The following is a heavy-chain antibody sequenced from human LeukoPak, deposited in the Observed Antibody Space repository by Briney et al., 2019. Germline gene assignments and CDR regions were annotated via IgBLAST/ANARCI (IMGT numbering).Heavy chain of an antibody. J-gene: IGHJ4*02. Sequence: SETLSLTCAVSGGSISSSNWWSWVRQPPGKGLEWIGEMFHSGSTYYNPSLKSRVTISVDTSKNQFSLKLSSVTAADTAVYYCARGPPKDYYGSGSYYEIFDYWGQGTLVTVSS. D-gene: IGHD3-10*01. CDR1: GGSISSSNW. CDR3: ARGPPKDYYGSGSYYEIFDY. CDR2: MFHSGST. V-gene: IGHV4-4*02.